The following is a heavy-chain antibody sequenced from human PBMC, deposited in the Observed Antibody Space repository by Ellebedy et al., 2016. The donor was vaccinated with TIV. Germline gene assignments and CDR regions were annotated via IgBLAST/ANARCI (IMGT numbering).Heavy chain of an antibody. D-gene: IGHD4-17*01. V-gene: IGHV3-7*01. CDR2: INQDGSDK. J-gene: IGHJ3*02. CDR3: ATDGSYGDYRSPTHAFEI. Sequence: GESLKISCVGSGFSFRSYWMSWVRQAPGRGLEWVANINQDGSDKYYVDSLRGRFTISRDNAKNSLYLLMNSLSAEDTGVYYCATDGSYGDYRSPTHAFEIWGQGTMVTVSS. CDR1: GFSFRSYW.